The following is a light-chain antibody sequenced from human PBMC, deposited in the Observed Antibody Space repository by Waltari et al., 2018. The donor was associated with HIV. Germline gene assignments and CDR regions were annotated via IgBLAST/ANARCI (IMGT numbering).Light chain of an antibody. CDR2: AAS. J-gene: IGKJ5*01. CDR3: QQYKGYPLT. CDR1: HDISNY. Sequence: DIQMTQSPSSLSASVGDSVTITCRASHDISNYLAWFQQRPGEAPKSLIYAASTLQSGVQSKFRGSGSETYFTLTINSLQSEDSATYYCQQYKGYPLTFGQGTRLEIK. V-gene: IGKV1-16*02.